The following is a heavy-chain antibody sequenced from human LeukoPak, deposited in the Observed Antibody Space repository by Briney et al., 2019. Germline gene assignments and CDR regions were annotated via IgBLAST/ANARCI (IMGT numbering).Heavy chain of an antibody. V-gene: IGHV4-34*01. Sequence: SETLSLTCAVYGGSFSGYYWSWIRQPPGKGLEWIGEINRSGSTNYNPSLKSRVTISVDTSKNQFSLKLSSVTAADTAVYYCARDHRWRGPFDYWGQGTLVTVSS. CDR3: ARDHRWRGPFDY. D-gene: IGHD3-3*01. J-gene: IGHJ4*02. CDR2: INRSGST. CDR1: GGSFSGYY.